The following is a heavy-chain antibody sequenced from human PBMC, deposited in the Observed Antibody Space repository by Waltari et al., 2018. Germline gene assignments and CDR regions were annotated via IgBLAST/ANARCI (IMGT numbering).Heavy chain of an antibody. CDR2: IYYSGST. CDR3: ARDFWPNGSGWGSILDYFDY. CDR1: GGSISSSSYY. V-gene: IGHV4-39*07. Sequence: QLQLQESGPGLVKPSETLSLTCTVSGGSISSSSYYCGWIRQPPGKGLEWIGSIYYSGSTYYNPSLKSRVTISVDTSKNQFSLKLSSVTAADTAVYYCARDFWPNGSGWGSILDYFDYWGQGTLVTVSS. D-gene: IGHD6-19*01. J-gene: IGHJ4*02.